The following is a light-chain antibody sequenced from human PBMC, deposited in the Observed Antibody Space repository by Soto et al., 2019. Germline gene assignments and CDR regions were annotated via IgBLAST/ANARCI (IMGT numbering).Light chain of an antibody. CDR2: AAS. J-gene: IGKJ1*01. CDR3: LQLNSYPRS. Sequence: IQLSQSPSSLSASVGDRVTITCRASQGISSYLAWYQQKPGKAPKLLIYAASTLQSGVPSRFSGSGSGTDFTLTNRSLQPENFTTYYCLQLNSYPRSFGQG. CDR1: QGISSY. V-gene: IGKV1-9*01.